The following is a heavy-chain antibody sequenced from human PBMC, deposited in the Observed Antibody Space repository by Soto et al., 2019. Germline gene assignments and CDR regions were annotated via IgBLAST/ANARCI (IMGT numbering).Heavy chain of an antibody. J-gene: IGHJ3*01. CDR1: GGIFGSHG. CDR2: FIPIFRTL. CDR3: VRDRRIYYSDPHDEFVASDYEV. D-gene: IGHD3-22*01. V-gene: IGHV1-69*01. Sequence: QVQLIQSEAEVKKPGSSVRVSCTASGGIFGSHGFSWVRQAPGQRLEWVGGFIPIFRTLTYTEKFQARVRLAATESTNTVYLDLSSLTSEDTAVYYCVRDRRIYYSDPHDEFVASDYEVWGQGTMVSVSS.